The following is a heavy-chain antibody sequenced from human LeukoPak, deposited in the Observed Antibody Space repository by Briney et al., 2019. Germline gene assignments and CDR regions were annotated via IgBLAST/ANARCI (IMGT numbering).Heavy chain of an antibody. CDR1: GLTFSRHW. D-gene: IGHD3-22*01. V-gene: IGHV3-7*03. CDR2: IKHDGSEK. CDR3: ARARPWDSSRSYYFGMDV. J-gene: IGHJ6*02. Sequence: PGGSLRLPCAASGLTFSRHWMTWVRQAPGKGLEWVANIKHDGSEKNYVDSVKGRFTISRDNAKNSLYLQMNSLRDEDTAVYYCARARPWDSSRSYYFGMDVWGHGTTVTVSS.